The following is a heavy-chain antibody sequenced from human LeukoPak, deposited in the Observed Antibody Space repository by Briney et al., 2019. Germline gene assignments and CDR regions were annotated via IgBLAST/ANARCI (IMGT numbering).Heavy chain of an antibody. J-gene: IGHJ4*02. CDR2: IYYSGST. CDR1: GGSVSSSIYY. CDR3: ASRNDILTGYVFDF. D-gene: IGHD3-9*01. Sequence: SETLSLTCTVSGGSVSSSIYYWGWIRQPPGKGLEWNGSIYYSGSTSYNPSLKSRVTISVDTSKNQFSLKLTSVTAADTAVYYCASRNDILTGYVFDFWGQGTLVTVSS. V-gene: IGHV4-39*01.